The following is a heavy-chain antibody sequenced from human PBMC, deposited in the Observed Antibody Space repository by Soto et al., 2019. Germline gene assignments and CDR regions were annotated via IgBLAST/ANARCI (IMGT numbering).Heavy chain of an antibody. V-gene: IGHV4-59*01. CDR2: IYYSGST. CDR1: GGSIRSYD. J-gene: IGHJ5*02. CDR3: ARGTRYSYGEVSGFDP. D-gene: IGHD5-18*01. Sequence: PSEILSLTCTVSGGSIRSYDCRWIRQPPGKGLEWIGYIYYSGSTNYNPSLKSRVTISVDTSKNQFSLKLSSVTAADTAVYYCARGTRYSYGEVSGFDPWGQGTLVTVSS.